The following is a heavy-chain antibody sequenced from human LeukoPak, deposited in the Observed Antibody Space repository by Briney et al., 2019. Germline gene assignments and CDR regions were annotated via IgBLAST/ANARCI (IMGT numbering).Heavy chain of an antibody. Sequence: SETLSLTCAVYGGSFSGYYWSWIRQPPGKGLEWIGEINHSGSTNYNPSLKSRVTISVDTSKNQFSLKLSSVTAADTAGYYCARDSIIGPIRGMDVWGQGTTVTVSS. CDR2: INHSGST. CDR3: ARDSIIGPIRGMDV. D-gene: IGHD3-10*01. CDR1: GGSFSGYY. V-gene: IGHV4-34*01. J-gene: IGHJ6*02.